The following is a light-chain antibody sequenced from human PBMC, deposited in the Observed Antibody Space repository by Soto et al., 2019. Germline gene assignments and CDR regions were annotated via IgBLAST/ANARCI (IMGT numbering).Light chain of an antibody. CDR3: QQSYITPYT. CDR2: AAS. J-gene: IGKJ2*01. V-gene: IGKV1-39*01. Sequence: DIQMTQSPPSLSASVGDTVTITCRASQSISVDLNWDQQKPGKVPKLLLYAASNLQSGVPSRFSGSGSETDFALTISSLQPEDFATYYCQQSYITPYTFGQGTKLQIK. CDR1: QSISVD.